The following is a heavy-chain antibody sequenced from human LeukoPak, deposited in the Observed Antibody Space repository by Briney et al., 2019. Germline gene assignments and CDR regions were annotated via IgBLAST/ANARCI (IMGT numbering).Heavy chain of an antibody. CDR2: ISAYNGNT. CDR1: GYTFSDYF. V-gene: IGHV1-18*01. J-gene: IGHJ4*02. D-gene: IGHD1-7*01. Sequence: ASVKVSCKTSGYTFSDYFLHWVRQAPGQGLEWMGRISAYNGNTNYAQKLQGRVTMTTDTSTSTAYMELRSLRSDDTAVYYCARGTSSWNYIADYWGQGTLVTVSS. CDR3: ARGTSSWNYIADY.